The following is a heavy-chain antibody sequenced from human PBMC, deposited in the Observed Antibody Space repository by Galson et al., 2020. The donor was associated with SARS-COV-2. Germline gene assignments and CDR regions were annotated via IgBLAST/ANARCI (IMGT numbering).Heavy chain of an antibody. CDR1: GDSISSSSYF. D-gene: IGHD3-10*01. V-gene: IGHV4-39*01. J-gene: IGHJ4*02. CDR3: ARHYGSAFDL. Sequence: SETLSLTCTVSGDSISSSSYFWGWIRRPPGKGLEWIGSIFYTGSTHQNPSLRSRVTLSVDTSKNQFSLKLNSMTAADTAVYYCARHYGSAFDLWGRGTLVTVSS. CDR2: IFYTGST.